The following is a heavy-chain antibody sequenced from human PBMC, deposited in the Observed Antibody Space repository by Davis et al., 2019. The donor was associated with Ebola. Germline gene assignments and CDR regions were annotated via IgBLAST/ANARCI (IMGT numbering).Heavy chain of an antibody. D-gene: IGHD2-15*01. CDR1: GFTFSSYA. V-gene: IGHV3-30-3*01. CDR2: ISYDGSNK. J-gene: IGHJ5*02. CDR3: ARDHIVVVVADTHGGPLRLTSAGWFDP. Sequence: GGSLRLSCAASGFTFSSYAMHWVRQAPGKGLEWVAVISYDGSNKYYADSVKGRFTISRDNSKNTLYLQMNSLRSEDTTVYYCARDHIVVVVADTHGGPLRLTSAGWFDPWGQGTLVTVSS.